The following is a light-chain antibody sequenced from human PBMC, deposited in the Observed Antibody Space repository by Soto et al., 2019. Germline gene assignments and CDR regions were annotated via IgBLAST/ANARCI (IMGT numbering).Light chain of an antibody. J-gene: IGKJ1*01. CDR1: QSVSSN. V-gene: IGKV3-15*01. Sequence: EIVMTQSPVTLSVSPGERVTLSCRASQSVSSNLAWYQQKPGQAPRLLIYGASTRATGIPARFSGSGSGTEFTLTISSLQSEDFAVYYCQQYNNWPGWAFGQGTKGE. CDR3: QQYNNWPGWA. CDR2: GAS.